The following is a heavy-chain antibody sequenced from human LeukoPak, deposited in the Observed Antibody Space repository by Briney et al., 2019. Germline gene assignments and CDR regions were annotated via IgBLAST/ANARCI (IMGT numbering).Heavy chain of an antibody. CDR3: ARDIASFFGYNSWGFFDY. CDR2: IYYSGST. D-gene: IGHD5-24*01. CDR1: GGSICSYY. V-gene: IGHV4-59*01. J-gene: IGHJ4*02. Sequence: SETLSLTCTVSGGSICSYYWSWIRQPPGKGLEWIGYIYYSGSTNYNPSLKSRVTISVDTSKNQFSLKLSSVTAADTAVYYCARDIASFFGYNSWGFFDYWGQGTLVTVSS.